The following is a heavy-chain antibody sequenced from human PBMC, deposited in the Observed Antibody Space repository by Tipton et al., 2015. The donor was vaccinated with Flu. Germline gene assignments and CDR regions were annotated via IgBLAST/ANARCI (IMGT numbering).Heavy chain of an antibody. CDR3: ARGGVGVGATFDY. CDR2: TYSSGST. V-gene: IGHV4-61*02. D-gene: IGHD1-26*01. CDR1: SAFVNSGSYY. Sequence: LRLSCAVSSAFVNSGSYYWSWIRQTAGKGLEWLGRTYSSGSTMYNPSLEGRVTISVDSSKTKFFLKLTSVTAADTAMYYCARGGVGVGATFDYWGQGTLVTVSS. J-gene: IGHJ4*02.